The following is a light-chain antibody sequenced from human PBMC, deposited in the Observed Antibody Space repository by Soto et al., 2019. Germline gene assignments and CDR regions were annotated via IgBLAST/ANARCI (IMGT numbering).Light chain of an antibody. Sequence: DIQMTQSPSTLSASVGDRVSITCRASQSSNWLAWYQQKPGKAPKLLIYKASNLESGVPSRFSGSGSGTEFTLTISSLQPEDFATYYCQQYNGYSPRTFGQGTKVEIK. CDR2: KAS. V-gene: IGKV1-5*03. CDR3: QQYNGYSPRT. J-gene: IGKJ1*01. CDR1: QSSNW.